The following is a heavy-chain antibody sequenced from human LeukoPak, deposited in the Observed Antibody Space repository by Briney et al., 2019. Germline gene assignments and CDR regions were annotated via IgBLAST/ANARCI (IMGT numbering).Heavy chain of an antibody. CDR1: GFTFISYW. Sequence: GGSLRLSCAASGFTFISYWMSWVRQAQGKGLEWVANIKQDGSEKYYVDSVKGRFTISRDNAKNSLYLQMNSLRAEDTAVYYCARDRGSRGYSYGDWGQGTLVTVSS. D-gene: IGHD5-18*01. J-gene: IGHJ4*02. CDR2: IKQDGSEK. CDR3: ARDRGSRGYSYGD. V-gene: IGHV3-7*01.